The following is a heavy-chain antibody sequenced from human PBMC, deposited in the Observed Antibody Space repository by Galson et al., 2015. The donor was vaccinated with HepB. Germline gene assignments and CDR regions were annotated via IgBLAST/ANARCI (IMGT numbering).Heavy chain of an antibody. D-gene: IGHD1-7*01. Sequence: TLSLTCTVSGGSISSGGYYWSWIRQHPGKGLEWIGYIYYSGSTYYNPSLKSRVTISVDTSKNQFSLKLSSVTAADTAVYYCASTRYNWNYDFDYWGQGTLVTVSS. CDR3: ASTRYNWNYDFDY. CDR1: GGSISSGGYY. J-gene: IGHJ4*02. CDR2: IYYSGST. V-gene: IGHV4-31*03.